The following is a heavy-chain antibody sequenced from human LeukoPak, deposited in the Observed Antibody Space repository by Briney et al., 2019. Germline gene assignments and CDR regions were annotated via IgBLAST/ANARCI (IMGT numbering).Heavy chain of an antibody. CDR2: IRSKANSYAT. CDR1: GFTFSGSA. V-gene: IGHV3-73*01. CDR3: TRYLTAAGIIY. J-gene: IGHJ4*02. Sequence: PGGSLRLSCAASGFTFSGSAMHWVRQASGKGLEWVGRIRSKANSYATAYAASVKGRFTISRDDSKNTAYLQMNSLKTEDTAVYYCTRYLTAAGIIYWGQGTLATVSS. D-gene: IGHD6-13*01.